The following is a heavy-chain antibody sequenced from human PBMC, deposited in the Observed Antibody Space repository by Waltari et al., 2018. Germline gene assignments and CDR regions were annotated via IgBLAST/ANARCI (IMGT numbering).Heavy chain of an antibody. CDR3: AKDIGGYYGSGSYYPN. V-gene: IGHV3-9*01. J-gene: IGHJ4*02. Sequence: EVQLVESGGGLVQPGRSQRLSCAASGFTFDDYAMHWVRPAPGKGLEWVSGISWNSGSIGYADSVKGRFTISRDNAKNSLYLQMNSLRAEDTALYYCAKDIGGYYGSGSYYPNWGQGTLVTVSS. D-gene: IGHD3-10*01. CDR1: GFTFDDYA. CDR2: ISWNSGSI.